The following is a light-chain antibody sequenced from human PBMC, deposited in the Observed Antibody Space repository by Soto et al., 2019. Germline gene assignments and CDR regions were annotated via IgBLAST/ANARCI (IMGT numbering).Light chain of an antibody. CDR2: EVS. V-gene: IGLV2-14*01. J-gene: IGLJ1*01. CDR3: SSYTTSSTLV. Sequence: QSVLTQPASVSGSPGQSITISCSGTSSDIGAYNYVSWYQHHPDKAPKFMIYEVSNRPLGVSDRFSASKSGNTAYLTISGLQAEDEADYYCSSYTTSSTLVFGTGTKVTV. CDR1: SSDIGAYNY.